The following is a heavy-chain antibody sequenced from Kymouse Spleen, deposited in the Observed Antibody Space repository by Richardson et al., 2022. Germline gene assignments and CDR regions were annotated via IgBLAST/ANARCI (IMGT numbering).Heavy chain of an antibody. D-gene: IGHD3-22*01. Sequence: EVQLVESGGGLVKPGGSLRLSCAASGFTFSNAWMSWVRQAPGKGLEWVGRIKSKTDGGTTDYAAPVKGRFTISRDDSKNTLYLQMNSLKTEDTAVYYCTTYDSSGYYHFDYWGQGTLVTVSS. CDR2: IKSKTDGGTT. V-gene: IGHV3-15*01. CDR3: TTYDSSGYYHFDY. J-gene: IGHJ4*02. CDR1: GFTFSNAW.